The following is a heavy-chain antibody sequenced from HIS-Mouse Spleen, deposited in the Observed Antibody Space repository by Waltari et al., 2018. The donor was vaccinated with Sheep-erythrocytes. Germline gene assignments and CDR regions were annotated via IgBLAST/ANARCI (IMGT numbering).Heavy chain of an antibody. J-gene: IGHJ4*02. CDR2: IIPILGIA. Sequence: QVQLVQSGAEVKKPGSSVKVSCKASGGSFSSYAISWVRQAPGQGLEWMGSIIPILGIANYAQRFPGRVTITADKSTSTAYMELSSLRSEDTAVYYCAQTGATTPHFDYWGQGTLVTVSS. CDR1: GGSFSSYA. D-gene: IGHD1-26*01. CDR3: AQTGATTPHFDY. V-gene: IGHV1-69*04.